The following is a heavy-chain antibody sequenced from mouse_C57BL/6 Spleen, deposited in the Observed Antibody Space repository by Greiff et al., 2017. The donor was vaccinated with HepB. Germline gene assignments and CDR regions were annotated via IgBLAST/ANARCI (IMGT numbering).Heavy chain of an antibody. D-gene: IGHD3-1*01. CDR2: ISDGGSYT. Sequence: EVQVVESGGGLVKPGGSLKLSCAASGFTFSSYAMSWVRQTPEKRLEWVATISDGGSYTYYPDNVKGRFTISRDNAKNNLYLQMSHLKSEDTAMYYCARDRGRATGFAYWGQGTLVTVSA. CDR1: GFTFSSYA. J-gene: IGHJ3*01. V-gene: IGHV5-4*01. CDR3: ARDRGRATGFAY.